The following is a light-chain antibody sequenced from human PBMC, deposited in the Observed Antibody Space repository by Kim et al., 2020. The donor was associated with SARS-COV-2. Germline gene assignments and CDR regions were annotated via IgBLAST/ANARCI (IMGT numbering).Light chain of an antibody. V-gene: IGLV3-21*04. Sequence: PGTTGRRTCGRNSGESKSVHCYQPLPGRAPVLLISYDSDRPSGTTERFYGSNAGNSATLTIRRIEAADEVDYYYQVWDSSSDHRVIFGGGTQLTVL. CDR2: YDS. CDR1: SGESKS. J-gene: IGLJ2*01. CDR3: QVWDSSSDHRVI.